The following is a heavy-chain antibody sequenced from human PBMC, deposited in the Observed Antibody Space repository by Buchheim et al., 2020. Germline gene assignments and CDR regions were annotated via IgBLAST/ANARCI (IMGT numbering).Heavy chain of an antibody. CDR1: GFTFSSYS. D-gene: IGHD3-10*01. CDR2: ISSSSSTI. CDR3: ARDQPHYYGSGSYLSTYYYYYGMDV. V-gene: IGHV3-48*04. Sequence: EVQLVESGGGLVQPGGSLRLSCAASGFTFSSYSMNWVRQAPGKGLEWVSYISSSSSTIYYADSVKGRFTISRDNAENSLYLQMNSLRAEDTAVYYCARDQPHYYGSGSYLSTYYYYYGMDVWGQGTT. J-gene: IGHJ6*02.